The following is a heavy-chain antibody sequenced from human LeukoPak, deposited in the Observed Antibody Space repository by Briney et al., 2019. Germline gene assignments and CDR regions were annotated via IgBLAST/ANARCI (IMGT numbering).Heavy chain of an antibody. CDR1: GYTFTGYY. D-gene: IGHD2-2*01. CDR2: INPNSGGT. J-gene: IGHJ3*02. CDR3: ARDEYCSSTSCYGAFDI. V-gene: IGHV1-2*02. Sequence: ASVKVSCKASGYTFTGYYMHWVRQAPGQGLEWMGWINPNSGGTNYAQKFQGRVTMTRDTSISTAYMELSRLRSDDTAVYYCARDEYCSSTSCYGAFDIWGQGTMVTVSS.